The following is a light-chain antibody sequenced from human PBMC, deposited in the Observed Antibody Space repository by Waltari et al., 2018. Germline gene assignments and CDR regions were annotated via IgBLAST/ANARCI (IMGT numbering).Light chain of an antibody. CDR3: QQYYDVPYT. V-gene: IGKV4-1*01. J-gene: IGKJ2*01. Sequence: DVVMTQSPDSLAVSLGARATINSKSTQNLFWRSNKKHYLVWYQQNPGQPPKVLFFWASTREPGVPDRFSASGSETDFTLTVNGLQAEDVAIYYCQQYYDVPYTFGQGTRLEIK. CDR1: QNLFWRSNKKHY. CDR2: WAS.